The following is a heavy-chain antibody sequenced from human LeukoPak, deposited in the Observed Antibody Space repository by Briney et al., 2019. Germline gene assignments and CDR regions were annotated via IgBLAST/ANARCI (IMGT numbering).Heavy chain of an antibody. Sequence: PGGSLRLSCAASGFTFRSYGMTWVRQAPGKGLEWVSAISGSGDSTYYADSVKGRFTISRDNAKNSLYLQMNNLRAEDTAVYYCVRHLWLSGNDYWGQGTLVTVSS. CDR2: ISGSGDST. CDR3: VRHLWLSGNDY. CDR1: GFTFRSYG. J-gene: IGHJ4*02. V-gene: IGHV3-23*01. D-gene: IGHD5-18*01.